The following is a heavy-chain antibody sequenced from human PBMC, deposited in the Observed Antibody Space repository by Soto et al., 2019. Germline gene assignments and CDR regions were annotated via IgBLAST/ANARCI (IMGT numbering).Heavy chain of an antibody. D-gene: IGHD5-18*01. CDR2: KWFFASGGNE. J-gene: IGHJ4*02. V-gene: IGHV3-30*19. Sequence: GGSLRLSCATSGFTFSNCGIHWVRQAPGKGLEWVAVKWFFASGGNEYYADSVKGRFTISRDNSKNTLYLQMNSLRAEDTAVYYCARDGYSYGLDYWGQGTMVTVSS. CDR3: ARDGYSYGLDY. CDR1: GFTFSNCG.